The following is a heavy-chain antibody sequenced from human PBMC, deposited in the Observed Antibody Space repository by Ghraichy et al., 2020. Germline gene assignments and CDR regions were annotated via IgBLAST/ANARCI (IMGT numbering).Heavy chain of an antibody. J-gene: IGHJ4*02. D-gene: IGHD2-2*03. V-gene: IGHV4-59*01. CDR1: GVSISSYH. CDR3: ARWMGHFDF. Sequence: PETLSLTCTVSGVSISSYHWSWIRQPPGKGLELIGYISYSGGTNYNPSLKSRVTISVDTSKNQFSLKLTSVTAADTAVYYCARWMGHFDFWGQGTLVTVSS. CDR2: ISYSGGT.